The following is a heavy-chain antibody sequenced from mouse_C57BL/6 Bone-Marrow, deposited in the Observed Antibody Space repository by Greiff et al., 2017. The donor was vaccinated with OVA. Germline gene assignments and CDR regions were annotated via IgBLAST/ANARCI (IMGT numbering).Heavy chain of an antibody. CDR2: IYPGGGYT. Sequence: QVQLQQSGAELVRPGPSVKMSCKASGYTFTNYWIGWAKQRPGHGLEWIGDIYPGGGYTNYNEKFKGKATLTADKSSSTAYMQFSSLTSEDSAIYYCARAVTTVSYAMDYWGQGTSVTVSS. V-gene: IGHV1-63*01. D-gene: IGHD1-1*01. J-gene: IGHJ4*01. CDR3: ARAVTTVSYAMDY. CDR1: GYTFTNYW.